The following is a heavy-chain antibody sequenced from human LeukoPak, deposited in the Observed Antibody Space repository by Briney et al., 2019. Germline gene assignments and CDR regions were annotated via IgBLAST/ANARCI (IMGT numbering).Heavy chain of an antibody. CDR3: ARAAVILAASRWLDS. D-gene: IGHD2-15*01. CDR2: ISHDGSNI. Sequence: GRSLRLSCAASGFTFSRYALHWVRQAPGKGLEWVAVISHDGSNINYADSLKGRFTISRDNSNNTIYLQMNNLRDEDTAVYYCARAAVILAASRWLDSWGQGTLVTVSS. V-gene: IGHV3-30-3*01. J-gene: IGHJ5*01. CDR1: GFTFSRYA.